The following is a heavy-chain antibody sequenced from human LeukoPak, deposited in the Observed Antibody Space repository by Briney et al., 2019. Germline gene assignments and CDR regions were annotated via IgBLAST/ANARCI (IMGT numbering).Heavy chain of an antibody. J-gene: IGHJ5*02. Sequence: PGGSLRLSRAPSGFTFSSYAMSWVRQAPGKGLEWVSAISGSGGSTYYADSVKGRFTISRDNSKNTLYLQMNSLRAEDTAVYYCAKDREHVFGFRSANWFDPWGQGTLVTVSS. CDR2: ISGSGGST. CDR1: GFTFSSYA. D-gene: IGHD3-10*02. V-gene: IGHV3-23*01. CDR3: AKDREHVFGFRSANWFDP.